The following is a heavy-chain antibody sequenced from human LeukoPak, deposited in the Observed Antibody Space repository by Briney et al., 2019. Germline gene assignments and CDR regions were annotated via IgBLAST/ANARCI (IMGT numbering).Heavy chain of an antibody. Sequence: GGSLRLSCAVSGFTFSTYWMDWVRQAPGKGLVWVSRISSDGSNTAYADSVKGRFTISRDNAKNTLYLQMSSLRAEDTAVYHCVKRGDVGAWFDYWGQGTLVIVSS. V-gene: IGHV3-74*01. D-gene: IGHD4-17*01. CDR3: VKRGDVGAWFDY. J-gene: IGHJ5*01. CDR2: ISSDGSNT. CDR1: GFTFSTYW.